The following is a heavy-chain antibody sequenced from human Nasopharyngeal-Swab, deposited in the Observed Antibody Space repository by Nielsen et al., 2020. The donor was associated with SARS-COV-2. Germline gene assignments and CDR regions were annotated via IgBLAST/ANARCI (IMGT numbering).Heavy chain of an antibody. Sequence: VRQAPGKGLEWVAVISYDGSNKYYADSVKGRFTISRDNAKNSLYLQMNSLRDEDSAVYYCAREGGYRYGYRLYYYYGMDVWGQGTTVTVSS. J-gene: IGHJ6*02. V-gene: IGHV3-30-3*01. D-gene: IGHD5-18*01. CDR3: AREGGYRYGYRLYYYYGMDV. CDR2: ISYDGSNK.